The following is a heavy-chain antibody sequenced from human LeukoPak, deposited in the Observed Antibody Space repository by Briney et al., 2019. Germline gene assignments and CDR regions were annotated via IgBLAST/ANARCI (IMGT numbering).Heavy chain of an antibody. J-gene: IGHJ4*02. CDR3: AKSLGATRGYFEY. D-gene: IGHD1-26*01. Sequence: GGSLRLSCAASGFTFSSYGMSWVRQAPGKGLEWVSAISGSGGSTYYADSVKGRFTISRDNSKNTLYLQMNSLRPEDTAVYYCAKSLGATRGYFEYWGQGTLVTVSS. V-gene: IGHV3-23*01. CDR2: ISGSGGST. CDR1: GFTFSSYG.